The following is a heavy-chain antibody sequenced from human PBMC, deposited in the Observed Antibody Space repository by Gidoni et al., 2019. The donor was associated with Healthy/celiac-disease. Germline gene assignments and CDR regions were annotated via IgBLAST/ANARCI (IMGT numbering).Heavy chain of an antibody. J-gene: IGHJ5*02. D-gene: IGHD6-6*01. CDR1: GVSISSTSYY. CDR3: ARRVLYNWFDP. CDR2: VYYRGKT. V-gene: IGHV4-39*01. Sequence: QLQLQESGPGLVKPSETLSLTCTVSGVSISSTSYYWGWIRQPPGKGREWIGSVYYRGKTYYNSSHKNRVTISVDKSKNQFSLRLTAVTAADTAVYVCARRVLYNWFDPWGQGILVTASS.